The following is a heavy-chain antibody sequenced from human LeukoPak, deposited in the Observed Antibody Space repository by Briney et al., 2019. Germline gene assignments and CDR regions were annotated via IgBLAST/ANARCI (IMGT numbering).Heavy chain of an antibody. CDR3: ARDSSITMVRGDFMDV. J-gene: IGHJ6*03. V-gene: IGHV4-38-2*02. Sequence: SETLSLTCTVSGYSISSGYYWGWIRQPPGKGLEWIGRIYTSGSTNYNPSLKSRVTMSVDTSKNQFSLKLSSVTAADTAVYYCARDSSITMVRGDFMDVWGKGTTVTISS. CDR1: GYSISSGYY. CDR2: IYTSGST. D-gene: IGHD3-10*01.